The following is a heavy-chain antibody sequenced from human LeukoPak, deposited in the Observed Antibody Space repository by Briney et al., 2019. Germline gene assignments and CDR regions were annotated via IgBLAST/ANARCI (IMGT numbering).Heavy chain of an antibody. Sequence: ASVKVSCKASGYTFTSYGISWVRQAPGQGLECMGWISAYNGNTNYAQKPQGRVTMTTDTSTSTAYMELRSLRSDDTAVYYCARDYYGSGSYLGFYYYYYMDVWGKGTTVTIPS. V-gene: IGHV1-18*01. D-gene: IGHD3-10*01. CDR2: ISAYNGNT. J-gene: IGHJ6*03. CDR3: ARDYYGSGSYLGFYYYYYMDV. CDR1: GYTFTSYG.